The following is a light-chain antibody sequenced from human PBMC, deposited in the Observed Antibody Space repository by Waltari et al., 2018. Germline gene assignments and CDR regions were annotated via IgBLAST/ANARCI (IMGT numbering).Light chain of an antibody. CDR3: SSYAGNHVV. CDR1: SSDVGGYNF. V-gene: IGLV2-8*01. CDR2: EVS. J-gene: IGLJ2*01. Sequence: QYALTQPPSASGSPGQSVTISCTGTSSDVGGYNFVSWYQQHPGKAPKLMIYEVSKRPSGVPDLFSGSKSGNTASLTVAGLQPEDEADYYCSSYAGNHVVFGGGTKLTVL.